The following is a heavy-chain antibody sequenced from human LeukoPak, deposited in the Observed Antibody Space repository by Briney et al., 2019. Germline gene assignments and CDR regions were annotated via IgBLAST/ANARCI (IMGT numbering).Heavy chain of an antibody. V-gene: IGHV4-39*01. CDR2: IYYSGST. CDR1: GGSISSSSYY. D-gene: IGHD3-10*01. CDR3: ARTRYYYNSRSYGAPYYFDY. Sequence: SETLSLTCTVSGGSISSSSYYWGCIRQPPGKGLEWIGSIYYSGSTYYNPSLKSRVTISVDTSKNQFSLKLSSVTAADTAVYYCARTRYYYNSRSYGAPYYFDYWGQGTLVTVSS. J-gene: IGHJ4*02.